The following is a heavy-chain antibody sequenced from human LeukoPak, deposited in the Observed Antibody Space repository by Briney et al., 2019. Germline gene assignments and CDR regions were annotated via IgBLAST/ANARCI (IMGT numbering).Heavy chain of an antibody. CDR3: ARVQVGVAPFYYYYMDV. CDR1: GFTFSSYW. J-gene: IGHJ6*03. Sequence: PGGSLRLSCAASGFTFSSYWMSRVRQAPGKGLEWVANIKQDGSEKYYVDSVKGRFTISRDNAKNSLYLQMNSLRAEDTAVYYCARVQVGVAPFYYYYMDVWGKGTTVTVSS. V-gene: IGHV3-7*01. D-gene: IGHD3-16*01. CDR2: IKQDGSEK.